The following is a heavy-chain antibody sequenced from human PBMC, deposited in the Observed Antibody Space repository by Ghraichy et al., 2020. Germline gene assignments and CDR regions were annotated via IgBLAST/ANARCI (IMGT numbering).Heavy chain of an antibody. D-gene: IGHD3-22*01. CDR3: ASSYDSSGYYPDAFDI. J-gene: IGHJ3*02. V-gene: IGHV3-21*01. CDR2: ISSSSSYI. Sequence: LSLTCAASGFTFSSYSMNWVRQAPGKGLEWVSSISSSSSYIYYADSVKGRFTISRDNAKNSLYLQMNSLRAEDTAVYYCASSYDSSGYYPDAFDIWGQGTMVTVSS. CDR1: GFTFSSYS.